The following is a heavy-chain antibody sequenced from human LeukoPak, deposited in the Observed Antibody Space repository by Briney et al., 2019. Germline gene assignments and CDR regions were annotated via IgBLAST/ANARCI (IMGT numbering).Heavy chain of an antibody. V-gene: IGHV4-39*07. CDR2: IYYSGNT. Sequence: SETLSLTCTVSGGSISSSSYYWGWIRQPPGKGLEWIGSIYYSGNTYYNPSLKSRVTISLDTSKNQFSLKLSSVTAADTAVYYCARDGCSGGSCYFDYWGQGTLVTVSS. CDR3: ARDGCSGGSCYFDY. J-gene: IGHJ4*02. CDR1: GGSISSSSYY. D-gene: IGHD2-15*01.